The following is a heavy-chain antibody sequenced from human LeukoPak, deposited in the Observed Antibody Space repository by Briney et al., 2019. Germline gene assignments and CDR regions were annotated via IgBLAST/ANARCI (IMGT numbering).Heavy chain of an antibody. CDR3: ASGGITMVRRRTRDVNAFDI. Sequence: GESLKISCKGSGYSFTSYWIGWVRQMPGKGLEWMGIIYPGDSDTRYSPSFQGQVTISADKSISTAYLQWSSLKASDTAMYYCASGGITMVRRRTRDVNAFDIWGQGTMVTVSS. CDR1: GYSFTSYW. D-gene: IGHD3-10*01. V-gene: IGHV5-51*01. J-gene: IGHJ3*02. CDR2: IYPGDSDT.